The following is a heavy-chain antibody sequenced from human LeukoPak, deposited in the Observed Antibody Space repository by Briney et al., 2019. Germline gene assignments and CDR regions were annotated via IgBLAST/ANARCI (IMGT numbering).Heavy chain of an antibody. V-gene: IGHV4-34*01. J-gene: IGHJ4*02. CDR1: GGSISSYY. CDR2: IDYSGSS. Sequence: KSSETLSLTCTVSGGSISSYYWTWVRQAPGKGLEWIGEIDYSGSSKCNPSLESRLTISVDTSKNQFSLKLRSVTAADTAVYYCTRPRGSGGNMGYWGRGTLVTVSS. CDR3: TRPRGSGGNMGY. D-gene: IGHD4-23*01.